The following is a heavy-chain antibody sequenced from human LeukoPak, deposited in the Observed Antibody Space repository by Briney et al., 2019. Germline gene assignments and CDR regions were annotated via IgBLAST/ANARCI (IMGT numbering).Heavy chain of an antibody. J-gene: IGHJ4*02. V-gene: IGHV3-53*01. CDR1: GFTVSSNY. D-gene: IGHD3-22*01. Sequence: GGSLRLSCAASGFTVSSNYMSWVRQAPGKGLEWVSVIYSGGSTYYADSVKGRFTISRDNSKNTLYLQMNSLRAEDTAVYYCARSHYYDSSGYYSQWGQGTLVTVSS. CDR3: ARSHYYDSSGYYSQ. CDR2: IYSGGST.